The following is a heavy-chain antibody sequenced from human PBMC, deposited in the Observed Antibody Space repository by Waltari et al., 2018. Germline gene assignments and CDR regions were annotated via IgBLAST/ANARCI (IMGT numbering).Heavy chain of an antibody. CDR1: GFIFSDYP. J-gene: IGHJ4*02. D-gene: IGHD1-1*01. CDR2: VSVRGGTT. V-gene: IGHV3-23*01. CDR3: AKTPGRYNYVDS. Sequence: EVQLLESGGGLVQPGGSLRLSCAPSGFIFSDYPVNWVRQAPGKGVGVVSGVSVRGGTTYYADSVKGRFTISRDNSKKMLFLHLNSLKAEDTAVYFCAKTPGRYNYVDSWGQGTLVTVSS.